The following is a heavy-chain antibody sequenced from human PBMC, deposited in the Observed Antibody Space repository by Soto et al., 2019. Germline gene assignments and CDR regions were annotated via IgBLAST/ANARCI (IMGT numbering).Heavy chain of an antibody. J-gene: IGHJ5*02. CDR3: ARHIVVVTNWFDP. CDR1: GGSISSYY. D-gene: IGHD2-21*02. V-gene: IGHV4-39*01. CDR2: IYYSGST. Sequence: PSETLSLTCTVSGGSISSYYWGWIRQPPGKGLEWIGSIYYSGSTYYNPSLKSRVTISVDTSKNQFSLKLSSVTAADTAVYYCARHIVVVTNWFDPWGQGTLVTVSS.